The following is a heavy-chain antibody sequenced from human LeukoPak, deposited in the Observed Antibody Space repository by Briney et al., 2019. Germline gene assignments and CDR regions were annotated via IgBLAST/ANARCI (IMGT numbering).Heavy chain of an antibody. Sequence: SETLSLTCTVSGGSISSYYWSWIRQPPGKGLEWIGYIYYSGSTNYNPSLKSRVTISVDTSKNQFSLKLSSVTAADTAVYYCARRPEAGTGYFDYWGQGTLVTVSS. J-gene: IGHJ4*02. V-gene: IGHV4-59*01. CDR2: IYYSGST. CDR3: ARRPEAGTGYFDY. D-gene: IGHD1-1*01. CDR1: GGSISSYY.